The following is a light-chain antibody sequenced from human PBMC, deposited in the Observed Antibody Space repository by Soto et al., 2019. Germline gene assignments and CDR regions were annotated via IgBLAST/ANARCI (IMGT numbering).Light chain of an antibody. CDR2: GAS. CDR1: QSVSSN. Sequence: EIVMTQSPATLSVSPGERATLSCRASQSVSSNLAWYQQKPGQAPRLLIYGASTRATGIPARFSGSGSGTEFTLTIGSLQSEDFAVYYCQQYNNWPPPSFCQGTKLEIK. J-gene: IGKJ2*01. V-gene: IGKV3-15*01. CDR3: QQYNNWPPPS.